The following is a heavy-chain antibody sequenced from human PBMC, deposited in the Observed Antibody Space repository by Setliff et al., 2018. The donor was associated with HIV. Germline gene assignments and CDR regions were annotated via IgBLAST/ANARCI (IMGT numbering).Heavy chain of an antibody. V-gene: IGHV4-59*11. CDR1: GASSISHY. CDR3: ARKEVRGPRRRYYYLDL. CDR2: VYNSGTT. Sequence: SETLSLTCTVSGASSISHYWSWIRQPPGKAPEWIGYVYNSGTTKYNPSPKSRVTISVDTSQNQVSLDLESVTAADTAVYYCARKEVRGPRRRYYYLDLWGRGTLVTVSS. D-gene: IGHD1-26*01. J-gene: IGHJ2*01.